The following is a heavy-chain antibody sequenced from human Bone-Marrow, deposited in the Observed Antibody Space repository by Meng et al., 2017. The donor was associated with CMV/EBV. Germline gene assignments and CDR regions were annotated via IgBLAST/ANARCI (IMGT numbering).Heavy chain of an antibody. D-gene: IGHD6-13*01. CDR2: ISWNSGSI. CDR3: ATGTIAASGTEY. J-gene: IGHJ4*02. CDR1: GFTFDDYA. Sequence: LKISCAASGFTFDDYAMHWVRQAPVKGLEWVSGISWNSGSIGYADSVKGRFIISRDNSKNTLYLQMNSLRAEDTAMYYCATGTIAASGTEYWGQGTLVTV. V-gene: IGHV3-9*01.